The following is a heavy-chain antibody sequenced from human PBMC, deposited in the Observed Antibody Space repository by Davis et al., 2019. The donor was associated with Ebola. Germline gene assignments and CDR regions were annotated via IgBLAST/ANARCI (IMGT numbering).Heavy chain of an antibody. CDR2: INPGDSNT. CDR1: GFTFTNYW. D-gene: IGHD5-18*01. CDR3: ARQEGRRGSIYGYKY. J-gene: IGHJ4*01. Sequence: GESLKISCQGVGFTFTNYWIGWVRQMPGKGLEWMGIINPGDSNTRYSPSFQGQVTISADKSSSTAYLQWSSLKASDTAMYYCARQEGRRGSIYGYKYWGQGTLVTVSS. V-gene: IGHV5-51*01.